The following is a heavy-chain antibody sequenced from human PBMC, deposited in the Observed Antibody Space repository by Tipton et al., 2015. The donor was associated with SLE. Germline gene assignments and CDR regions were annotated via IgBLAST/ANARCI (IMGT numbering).Heavy chain of an antibody. Sequence: SLRLSCAASGFTFDDYGMSWVRQAPGKGLEWVSGINWNGGSTGYADSVKGRFTISRDNAKKSLYLLMDSLRAEDTAFYSCARGYQLLHRFFQHWGQGTLVTVSS. D-gene: IGHD2-2*01. CDR1: GFTFDDYG. V-gene: IGHV3-20*04. CDR2: INWNGGST. J-gene: IGHJ1*01. CDR3: ARGYQLLHRFFQH.